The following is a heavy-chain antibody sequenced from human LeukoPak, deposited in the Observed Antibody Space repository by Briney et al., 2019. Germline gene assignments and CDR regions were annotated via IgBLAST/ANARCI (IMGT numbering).Heavy chain of an antibody. V-gene: IGHV3-7*01. Sequence: PGGPLRLSCAASGFTFSTSWMSWVRQAPGKGLEWVANIKEDGSEEYYADSMKGRFTISRDNTKNAVFLQMNSLRDEDTAVYYCARAIAARPGDYFDYWGQGILVIVSS. D-gene: IGHD6-6*01. CDR3: ARAIAARPGDYFDY. CDR1: GFTFSTSW. J-gene: IGHJ4*02. CDR2: IKEDGSEE.